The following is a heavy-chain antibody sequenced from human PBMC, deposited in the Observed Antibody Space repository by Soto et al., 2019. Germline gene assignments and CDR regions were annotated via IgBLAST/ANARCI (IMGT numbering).Heavy chain of an antibody. J-gene: IGHJ3*02. CDR3: ARTLLIAAAGRGLDVFDI. V-gene: IGHV4-31*03. CDR1: GGSISSGGYY. CDR2: IYYSGST. Sequence: PSETLSLTCTVSGGSISSGGYYWSWIRQHPGKGLEWIGYIYYSGSTYYNPSLKSRVSISVDTSKNQFSLKLSSVTAEDTAVYYCARTLLIAAAGRGLDVFDIWGQGTMVTVS. D-gene: IGHD6-13*01.